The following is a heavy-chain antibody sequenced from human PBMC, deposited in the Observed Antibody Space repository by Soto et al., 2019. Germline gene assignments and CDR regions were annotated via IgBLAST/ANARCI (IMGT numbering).Heavy chain of an antibody. J-gene: IGHJ4*02. D-gene: IGHD1-26*01. Sequence: GGSLRLSCAASGFIFSNYVMSWVRQAPGKGLEWVSAISGSGGSTYYADSVKGRFTISRDNSKNTLYLQMNNLRAEDTAVYYCAKKYSGSYYGFDYWGQGTLVTVSS. V-gene: IGHV3-23*01. CDR2: ISGSGGST. CDR3: AKKYSGSYYGFDY. CDR1: GFIFSNYV.